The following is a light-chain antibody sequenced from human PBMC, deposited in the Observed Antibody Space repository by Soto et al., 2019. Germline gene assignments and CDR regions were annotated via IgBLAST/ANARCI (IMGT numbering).Light chain of an antibody. J-gene: IGLJ3*02. CDR2: EVS. CDR1: SSDVGGYNY. Sequence: QSALTQPASVSGSPGQSITISCTGTSSDVGGYNYVSWYQQHPGKAPKLMIYEVSNRPSGVSNRFSGSKSGNTASLTISGLQAEDVADYYCSSYTSSITRVFGGGTKLTVL. V-gene: IGLV2-14*01. CDR3: SSYTSSITRV.